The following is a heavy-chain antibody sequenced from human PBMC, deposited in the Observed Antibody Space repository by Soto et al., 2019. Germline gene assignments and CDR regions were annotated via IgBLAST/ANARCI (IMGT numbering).Heavy chain of an antibody. Sequence: GGSLRLFCAASGFTFSSYGMHWVRQAPGKGLEWVAVISYDGSNKYYADSVKGRFTISRDNSKNTLYLQMNSLRAEDTAVYYCAKDLVPCSGGSCYSLLAVAGTRGYGMDVWGQGTTVTVSS. J-gene: IGHJ6*02. V-gene: IGHV3-30*18. CDR1: GFTFSSYG. CDR3: AKDLVPCSGGSCYSLLAVAGTRGYGMDV. CDR2: ISYDGSNK. D-gene: IGHD2-15*01.